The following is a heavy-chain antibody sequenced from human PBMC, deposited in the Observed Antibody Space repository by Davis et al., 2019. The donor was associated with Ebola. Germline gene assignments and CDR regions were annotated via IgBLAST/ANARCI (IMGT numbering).Heavy chain of an antibody. CDR3: VGTTLTAGSYQYYGMDV. V-gene: IGHV4-4*02. CDR2: IYHSGST. J-gene: IGHJ6*02. D-gene: IGHD2-21*02. Sequence: SETLSLTCAVSGGSISSSSWWSWVRQPPGKGLEWIGEIYHSGSTNYNPSLKSRVTISVDKSKNQFSLKLSSVTAADTAVYYCVGTTLTAGSYQYYGMDVWGQGTTVTVSS. CDR1: GGSISSSSW.